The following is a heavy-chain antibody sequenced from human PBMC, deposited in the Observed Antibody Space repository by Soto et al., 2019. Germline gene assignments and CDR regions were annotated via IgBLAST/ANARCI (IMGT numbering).Heavy chain of an antibody. D-gene: IGHD3-22*01. CDR1: GFTYVKYA. Sequence: EVQLLESGGALVQPGGSLRLSCEASGFTYVKYAMSWVRQAPGEGLEWVSGISGDAGRTFYADSVKGRFTISRANSKNTVYLQMNSLRVEDTAVYYCVKDTVVVINGGDFDYWGQGTLVTVSS. J-gene: IGHJ4*02. CDR2: ISGDAGRT. CDR3: VKDTVVVINGGDFDY. V-gene: IGHV3-23*01.